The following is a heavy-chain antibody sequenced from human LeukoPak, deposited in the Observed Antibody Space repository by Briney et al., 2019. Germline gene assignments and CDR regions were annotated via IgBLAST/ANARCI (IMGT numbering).Heavy chain of an antibody. V-gene: IGHV4-34*01. D-gene: IGHD3-3*01. CDR1: GGSFSGYY. J-gene: IGHJ6*02. Sequence: SETLSLTCAVYGGSFSGYYWSWLRQPPGKGLEWIGEINHSGSTNYNPSLKSRVTISVDTSKNQFSLKLSSVTAADTAVYYCARGGDFWSGYSKAPYYYYGMDVWGQGTTVTVSS. CDR2: INHSGST. CDR3: ARGGDFWSGYSKAPYYYYGMDV.